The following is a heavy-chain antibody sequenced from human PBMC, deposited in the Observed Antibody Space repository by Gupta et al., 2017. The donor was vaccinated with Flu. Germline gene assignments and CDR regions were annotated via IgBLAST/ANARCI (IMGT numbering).Heavy chain of an antibody. Sequence: APGKGLEWVSGISWNSGSIGYADSVKGRFTISRDNAKNSLYLQMNSLRAEDTALYYCAKDLGRDGYNYYFDYWGQGTLVTVSS. J-gene: IGHJ4*02. CDR3: AKDLGRDGYNYYFDY. V-gene: IGHV3-9*01. D-gene: IGHD1-1*01. CDR2: ISWNSGSI.